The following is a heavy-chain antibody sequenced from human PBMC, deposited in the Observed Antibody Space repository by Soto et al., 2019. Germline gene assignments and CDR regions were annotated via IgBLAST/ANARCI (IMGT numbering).Heavy chain of an antibody. CDR2: IFYSGST. V-gene: IGHV4-39*01. Sequence: SETLSLTCTVSGGSISSSSYYWGWIRQPPGKGLEWIGRIFYSGSTYYNPSLKSRVTISVDTSKNQFSLKLSSVTAADTAVYYCATLWGQDWGQGTLVTVSS. CDR1: GGSISSSSYY. CDR3: ATLWGQD. J-gene: IGHJ4*02. D-gene: IGHD3-10*01.